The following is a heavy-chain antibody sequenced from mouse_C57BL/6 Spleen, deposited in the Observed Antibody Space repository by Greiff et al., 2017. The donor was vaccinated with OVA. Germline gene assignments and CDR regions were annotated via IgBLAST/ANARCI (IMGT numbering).Heavy chain of an antibody. V-gene: IGHV5-17*01. D-gene: IGHD2-4*01. CDR2: ISSGSSTI. Sequence: EVKLVESGGGLVKPGGSLKLSCAASGFTFSDYGMHWVRQAPEKGLEWVAYISSGSSTIYYADTVKGRFTISRDNAKNTLFLHMTSLRSEDTAMYYGARMITTRGYYFDYWGQGTTLTVSS. CDR3: ARMITTRGYYFDY. J-gene: IGHJ2*01. CDR1: GFTFSDYG.